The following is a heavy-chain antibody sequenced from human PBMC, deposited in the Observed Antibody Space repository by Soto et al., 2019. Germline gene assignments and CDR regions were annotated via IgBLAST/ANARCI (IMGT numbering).Heavy chain of an antibody. J-gene: IGHJ4*02. V-gene: IGHV1-46*01. CDR1: GYTFTSYY. D-gene: IGHD4-17*01. CDR2: INPSGGST. Sequence: ASVKVSCKASGYTFTSYYMHWVRQAPGQGLEWMGIINPSGGSTSYAQKFQGRVTMTRDTSTSTVYMELSSLRSEDTAVYYCARGIRTTVTTYYFDYWGQGTLVTVSS. CDR3: ARGIRTTVTTYYFDY.